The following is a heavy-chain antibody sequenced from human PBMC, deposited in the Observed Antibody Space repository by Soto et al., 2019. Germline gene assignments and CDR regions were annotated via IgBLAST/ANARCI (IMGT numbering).Heavy chain of an antibody. Sequence: SEALSLTCAVSGDSTSRGGYSWTWIRQPPGKGLEWIGHIYQSGSTLYNPSLESRVAISVDKSKNLFSLDLSSVTAADTAVYYCARRRGFPYYYGMDVWGQGTTVTVSS. J-gene: IGHJ6*02. CDR2: IYQSGST. V-gene: IGHV4-30-2*01. D-gene: IGHD5-12*01. CDR1: GDSTSRGGYS. CDR3: ARRRGFPYYYGMDV.